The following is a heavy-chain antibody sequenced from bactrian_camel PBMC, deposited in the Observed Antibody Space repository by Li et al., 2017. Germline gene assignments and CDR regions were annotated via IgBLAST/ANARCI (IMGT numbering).Heavy chain of an antibody. CDR1: GYTFSSDC. J-gene: IGHJ6*01. CDR2: MDSAVGT. Sequence: QLVESGGGSVQAGRSLRLSCTASGYTFSSDCMGWFRQVLGKEREGVAQMDSAVGTTYAQFVKGRFTISKDNAKATLYLQMNNLTPEDTAMYHCGAAPLPCVSGSWAVLHDFGSWGQGTQVTVS. V-gene: IGHV3S26*01. D-gene: IGHD3*01. CDR3: GAAPLPCVSGSWAVLHDFGS.